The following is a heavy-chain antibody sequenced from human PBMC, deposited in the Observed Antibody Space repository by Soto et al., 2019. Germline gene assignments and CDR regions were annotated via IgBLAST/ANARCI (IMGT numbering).Heavy chain of an antibody. CDR3: ARQIRWPGGLFDY. V-gene: IGHV4-61*01. CDR2: IYYSGST. CDR1: GGSVSSDSYY. D-gene: IGHD4-17*01. Sequence: QVQLQESGPGLVKPSETLSLTCTVSGGSVSSDSYYWSWIRQPPGKGLEWIGYIYYSGSTNYNPSLKSRGTISVDTSKNQFSLKLSSVTAADTAVYYCARQIRWPGGLFDYWGQGTLVTVSS. J-gene: IGHJ4*02.